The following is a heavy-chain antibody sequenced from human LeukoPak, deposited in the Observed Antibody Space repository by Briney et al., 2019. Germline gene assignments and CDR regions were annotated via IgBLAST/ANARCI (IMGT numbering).Heavy chain of an antibody. D-gene: IGHD1-26*01. CDR1: GLTFSRYW. CDR3: ARDLTGAVFDF. Sequence: GGSLRLSCAASGLTFSRYWMHWVRQVPGKGLVCVSRITSDGSSTSYADSVRGRFTISRDNAKNTVYLQMNSLRAEDTAVYYCARDLTGAVFDFWGQGTLVTVSS. J-gene: IGHJ4*02. CDR2: ITSDGSST. V-gene: IGHV3-74*01.